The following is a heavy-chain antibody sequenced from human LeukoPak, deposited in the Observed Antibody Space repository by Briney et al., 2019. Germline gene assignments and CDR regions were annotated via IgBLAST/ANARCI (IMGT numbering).Heavy chain of an antibody. CDR3: ARDRPTMFREVIMKITRYGMDV. Sequence: GSSVKVSCKASGGTFSSYAICWVRQAPGQGLEWMGGIIPTFGTANYAQKFQGRVTITADESTSTAYIELSRLRSEDTAVYYCARDRPTMFREVIMKITRYGMDVCGKVTTVTVSS. CDR1: GGTFSSYA. CDR2: IIPTFGTA. D-gene: IGHD3-10*01. V-gene: IGHV1-69*01. J-gene: IGHJ6*04.